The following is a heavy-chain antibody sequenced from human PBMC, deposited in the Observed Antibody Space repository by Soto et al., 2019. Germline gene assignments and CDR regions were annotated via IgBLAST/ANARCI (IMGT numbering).Heavy chain of an antibody. Sequence: SVKVSCKASGGTFSSYAISWVRQAPGQGLEWMGGIIPIFGTANYAQKFQGRVTITADESTSTAYMELSSLRSEDTAVYYCARDDSSGSNNWFDPWGQGTLVTVSS. CDR1: GGTFSSYA. J-gene: IGHJ5*02. V-gene: IGHV1-69*13. CDR2: IIPIFGTA. CDR3: ARDDSSGSNNWFDP. D-gene: IGHD3-22*01.